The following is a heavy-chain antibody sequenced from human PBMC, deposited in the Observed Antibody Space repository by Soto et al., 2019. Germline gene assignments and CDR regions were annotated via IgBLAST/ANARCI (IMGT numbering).Heavy chain of an antibody. CDR1: GLSLSTTGVG. CDR3: VQSRCGGDCLQSYSSHSYYGLDV. V-gene: IGHV2-5*02. D-gene: IGHD2-21*02. J-gene: IGHJ6*02. Sequence: QITLKESGPTLVKPTQTLTLTCTFSGLSLSTTGVGVGWIRQPPGKALEWLELIYWDDDKRYSPSLKSRLTIPKDTSKNQVVLTMTNMDPVDTATYYCVQSRCGGDCLQSYSSHSYYGLDVWGQGTTVTVSS. CDR2: IYWDDDK.